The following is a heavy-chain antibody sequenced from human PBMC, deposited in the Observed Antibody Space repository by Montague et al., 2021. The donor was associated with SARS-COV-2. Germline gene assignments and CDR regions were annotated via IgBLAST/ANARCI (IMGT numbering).Heavy chain of an antibody. Sequence: SETLSLTCSVSGSSMKCYYSTWVRPSPGKGLQWIGFTYYSGSTSYDPSLQSRLTMTVDTSKNQFTLRLMSVTAADSAVYYCARVEGLIGGITHFDYWGQGLPVTVSS. CDR3: ARVEGLIGGITHFDY. CDR1: GSSMKCYY. CDR2: TYYSGST. V-gene: IGHV4-59*01. D-gene: IGHD2-21*01. J-gene: IGHJ4*02.